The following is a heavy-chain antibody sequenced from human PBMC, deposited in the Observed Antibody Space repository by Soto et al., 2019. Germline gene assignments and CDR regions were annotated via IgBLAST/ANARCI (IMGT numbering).Heavy chain of an antibody. Sequence: QAQLMQSGAEVKKPGSSVKVSCKASGGTFSGYAINWVRQAPGQGFEWMGGIIPLLGITDYGQKFQGRITIAADESTGTAYMDLRGLRSEDTAVYYCARDPRSITGTTSSEDFQHWGQGTLVSVSS. CDR2: IIPLLGIT. V-gene: IGHV1-69*01. D-gene: IGHD1-20*01. J-gene: IGHJ1*01. CDR1: GGTFSGYA. CDR3: ARDPRSITGTTSSEDFQH.